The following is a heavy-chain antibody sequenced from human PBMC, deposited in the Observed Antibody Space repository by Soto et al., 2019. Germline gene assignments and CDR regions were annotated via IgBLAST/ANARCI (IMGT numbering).Heavy chain of an antibody. CDR3: ARALYCTSTSCYIAVSVLGMDV. J-gene: IGHJ6*02. Sequence: LRLSCAASGFTFSNYALHWVRQAPGKGLEWVSVISYDGNNKYFAASVKGRFTLSRDNSKNTLYLQMNSLRPEDTAVYYCARALYCTSTSCYIAVSVLGMDVWGQGTTVTVSS. CDR1: GFTFSNYA. V-gene: IGHV3-30-3*01. D-gene: IGHD2-2*02. CDR2: ISYDGNNK.